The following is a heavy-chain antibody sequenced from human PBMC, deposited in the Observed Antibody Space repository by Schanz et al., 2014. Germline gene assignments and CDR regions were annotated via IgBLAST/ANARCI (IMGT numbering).Heavy chain of an antibody. J-gene: IGHJ6*03. D-gene: IGHD2-2*02. V-gene: IGHV1-2*02. Sequence: QVQLVQSGAEMKKPGASVKDSCKASGYTFTGYYMHWVRQAPGQGLEWMGWINPNSGTTNYAQNFQGRVTITADKSTSTAYMELTSLRSEDTAVYYCAGTYCSSTSCYTGYYYMDVWGKGTTVTVS. CDR3: AGTYCSSTSCYTGYYYMDV. CDR1: GYTFTGYY. CDR2: INPNSGTT.